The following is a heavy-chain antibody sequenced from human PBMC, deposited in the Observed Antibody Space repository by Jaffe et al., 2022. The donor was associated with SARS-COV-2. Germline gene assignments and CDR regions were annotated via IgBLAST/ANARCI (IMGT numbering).Heavy chain of an antibody. Sequence: QVQLQESGPGLVKPSQTLSLTCTVSGGSISSGSYYWSWIRQPAGKGLEWIGRIYTSGSTNYNPSLKSRVTISVDTSKNQFSLKLSSVTAADTAVYYCARNVVVPAAHSGWSNSEFDYWGQGTLVTVSS. CDR1: GGSISSGSYY. CDR2: IYTSGST. V-gene: IGHV4-61*02. CDR3: ARNVVVPAAHSGWSNSEFDY. D-gene: IGHD2-2*01. J-gene: IGHJ4*02.